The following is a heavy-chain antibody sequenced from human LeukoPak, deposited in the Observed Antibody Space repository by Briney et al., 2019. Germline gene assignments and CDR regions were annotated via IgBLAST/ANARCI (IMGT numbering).Heavy chain of an antibody. CDR1: GLTFSNYA. CDR2: IYSGGST. Sequence: GGSLRLSCAASGLTFSNYAMNWVRQAPGKGLEWVSVIYSGGSTYYADSVKGRFTISRDNSKNTLYLQMNSLRAEDTAVYYCARTRPPYYFDYWGQGTLVTVSS. V-gene: IGHV3-53*01. J-gene: IGHJ4*02. CDR3: ARTRPPYYFDY.